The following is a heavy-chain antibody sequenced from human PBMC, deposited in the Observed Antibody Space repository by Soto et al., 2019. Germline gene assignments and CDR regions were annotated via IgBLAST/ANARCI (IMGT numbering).Heavy chain of an antibody. Sequence: LSLTCAVYGGSFSGYYWSWIRQPPGKGLEWIGEINHSGSTNYNPSLKSRVTISVDTSKNQFSLKLSSVTAADTAVYYCARGLLGVATIPYFDYWGQGTLVTVSS. CDR2: INHSGST. V-gene: IGHV4-34*01. D-gene: IGHD5-12*01. J-gene: IGHJ4*02. CDR1: GGSFSGYY. CDR3: ARGLLGVATIPYFDY.